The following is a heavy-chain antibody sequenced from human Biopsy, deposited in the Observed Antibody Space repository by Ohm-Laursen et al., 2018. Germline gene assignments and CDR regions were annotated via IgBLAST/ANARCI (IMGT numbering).Heavy chain of an antibody. Sequence: SDTLSLTCTVSGGSISSNYYYWGWIRQPPGKGLEWIGSIYYRGNTNYNPSLKSRVTISVDTSKNHFSLKLSSATAADTAVFYCARHGSQGYCTGGSCVDYWGQGALVTVSS. J-gene: IGHJ4*02. D-gene: IGHD2-15*01. CDR2: IYYRGNT. V-gene: IGHV4-39*01. CDR3: ARHGSQGYCTGGSCVDY. CDR1: GGSISSNYYY.